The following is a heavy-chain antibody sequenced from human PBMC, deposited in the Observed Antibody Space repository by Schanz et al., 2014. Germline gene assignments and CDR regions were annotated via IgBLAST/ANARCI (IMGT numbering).Heavy chain of an antibody. Sequence: EVRLVESGGGLVKPGGSLRLSCAASGFSFRTYGMTWVRQAPGQGLEWGSSISSASMYIYQADSMRGRFTISRDNAKNSLYLQVNNLSAEDTAVYYCVRDKKGFVAVAGRAPFDYWGQGTLVTVSS. V-gene: IGHV3-21*01. CDR3: VRDKKGFVAVAGRAPFDY. CDR1: GFSFRTYG. D-gene: IGHD6-19*01. J-gene: IGHJ4*02. CDR2: ISSASMYI.